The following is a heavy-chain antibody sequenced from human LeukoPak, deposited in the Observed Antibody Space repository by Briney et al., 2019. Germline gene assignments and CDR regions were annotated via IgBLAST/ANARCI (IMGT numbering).Heavy chain of an antibody. CDR1: GFTFSSYA. CDR2: ISYDGSNK. Sequence: PGRSLRLSCAASGFTFSSYAMHWARQAPGKGLEWVAVISYDGSNKYYADSVKGRFTISRDNSKNTLYLQMNSLRAEDTAVYYCARDQGYGDFTGAFDIWGQGTMVTVSS. V-gene: IGHV3-30-3*01. J-gene: IGHJ3*02. CDR3: ARDQGYGDFTGAFDI. D-gene: IGHD4-17*01.